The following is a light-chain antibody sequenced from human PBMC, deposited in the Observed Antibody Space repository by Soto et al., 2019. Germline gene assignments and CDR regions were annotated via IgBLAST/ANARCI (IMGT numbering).Light chain of an antibody. Sequence: EIVMTQSPLSLPVTPGEPASISCRSSQSLLHSNGYKYLDWYLQKPGQSPQLLIYLGSNRASWVPDRFSGSGSGTDFTLKISRVEAEDVGVYDCMQSLQRRTF. CDR1: QSLLHSNGYKY. V-gene: IGKV2-28*01. CDR2: LGS. J-gene: IGKJ1*01. CDR3: MQSLQRRT.